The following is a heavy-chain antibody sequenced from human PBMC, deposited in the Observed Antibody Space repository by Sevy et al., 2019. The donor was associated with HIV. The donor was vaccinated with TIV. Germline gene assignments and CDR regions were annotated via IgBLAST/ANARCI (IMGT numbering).Heavy chain of an antibody. V-gene: IGHV3-7*01. CDR2: INQDGSDR. J-gene: IGHJ4*02. CDR3: VKGGGDY. Sequence: GGSLRLSCAASGFIFGNSWMGWVRQAPGKGLEWVATINQDGSDRYYVDSVKGRFIVSRDNAKNSLFLQMNGLTDEDTAGYFWVKGGGDYWGQGALVTVSS. CDR1: GFIFGNSW. D-gene: IGHD3-16*01.